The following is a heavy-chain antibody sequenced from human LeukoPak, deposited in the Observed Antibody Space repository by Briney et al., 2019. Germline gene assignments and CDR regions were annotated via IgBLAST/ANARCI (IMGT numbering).Heavy chain of an antibody. CDR2: ISSSSSTI. CDR1: GFTFSSYE. J-gene: IGHJ2*01. CDR3: ARDRAFCGGDCVEKTYWYFDL. V-gene: IGHV3-48*01. Sequence: PGGSLRLSCAASGFTFSSYEMNWVRQAPGKGLEWVSCISSSSSTIYYADSVKGRFTISRDNAKNSLFLQMNSLRAEDTAVYYCARDRAFCGGDCVEKTYWYFDLWGRGTLVTVSS. D-gene: IGHD2-21*02.